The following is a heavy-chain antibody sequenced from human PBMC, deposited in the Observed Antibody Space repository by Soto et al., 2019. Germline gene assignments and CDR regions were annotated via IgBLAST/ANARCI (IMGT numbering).Heavy chain of an antibody. CDR1: ESTFDKYY. J-gene: IGHJ6*02. CDR2: IKPDGSEQ. D-gene: IGHD1-20*01. V-gene: IGHV3-7*01. CDR3: ARGNWNYYYGFDV. Sequence: HGGALRPCCAASESTFDKYYMTWVRQAPGKGPEWVANIKPDGSEQYYVESVKGRFTISRDNANNTLYLQMNSLRAEDTAVYFCARGNWNYYYGFDVWGQGTTVTVPS.